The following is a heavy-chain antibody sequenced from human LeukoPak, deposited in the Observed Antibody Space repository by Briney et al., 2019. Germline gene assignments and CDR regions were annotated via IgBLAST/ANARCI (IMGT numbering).Heavy chain of an antibody. CDR1: GGSFSGYY. CDR2: INHSGST. CDR3: ARGSRYFARFADY. J-gene: IGHJ4*02. Sequence: PSETLSLTCAVYGGSFSGYYWSWIRQPPGKGLEWIGEINHSGSTNYNPSLKSRVTISVDTSKNQFSLKLGSVTAADTAVYYCARGSRYFARFADYWGQGTLVTVSS. V-gene: IGHV4-34*01. D-gene: IGHD3-9*01.